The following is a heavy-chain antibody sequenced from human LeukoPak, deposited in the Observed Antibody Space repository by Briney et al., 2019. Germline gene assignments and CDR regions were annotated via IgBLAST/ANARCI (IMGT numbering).Heavy chain of an antibody. CDR3: VRDMTVRTFEM. J-gene: IGHJ3*02. Sequence: VASVKVSCKASGYTFTSYDIDWVRQATGHGLQWMGWMNPNTGNTGYAQKFQGRITMTRDTSTSTAYMELSSLTSEDTAVYYCVRDMTVRTFEMWGQGTTITVSS. V-gene: IGHV1-8*01. D-gene: IGHD2-21*02. CDR1: GYTFTSYD. CDR2: MNPNTGNT.